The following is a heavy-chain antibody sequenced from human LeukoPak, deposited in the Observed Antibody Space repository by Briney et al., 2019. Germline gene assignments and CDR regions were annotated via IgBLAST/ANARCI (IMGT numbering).Heavy chain of an antibody. CDR1: GFTFSSYA. J-gene: IGHJ4*02. Sequence: GGSLRLSCAASGFTFSSYAMSWVRQAPGKGLEWVSAISGSGGSTYYADSVKGRFAISRDNSKNTLYLQMNSLRAEDTAVYYCANYDGDYGPPDYWGQGTLVTVSS. D-gene: IGHD4-17*01. CDR3: ANYDGDYGPPDY. CDR2: ISGSGGST. V-gene: IGHV3-23*01.